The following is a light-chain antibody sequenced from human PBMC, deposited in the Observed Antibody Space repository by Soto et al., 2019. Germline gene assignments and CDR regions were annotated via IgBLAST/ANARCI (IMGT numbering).Light chain of an antibody. Sequence: QSALTQAASVSGSPGQSITISCTGTSSDVGGYNYVSWYQQHPGKAPKLMIYEVSNRPSGVSNRFSGSKSGNTASLTISGLQAEDEADYYCRSYTSSSTAVFATGPKVTVL. CDR3: RSYTSSSTAV. CDR1: SSDVGGYNY. V-gene: IGLV2-14*01. CDR2: EVS. J-gene: IGLJ1*01.